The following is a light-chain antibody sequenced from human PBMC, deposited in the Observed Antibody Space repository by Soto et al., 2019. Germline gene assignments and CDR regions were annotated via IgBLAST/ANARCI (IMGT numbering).Light chain of an antibody. Sequence: QSVVTQPPSASGTPGQRVTISCSGSSSNIDTYYVNWYQHLPGTAPKLLIYSDTQRPSGVPDRFSGSKSGASASLAISGLRSEDEGDYYCASWDASLGGWVFGGGTKVTVL. V-gene: IGLV1-47*02. CDR3: ASWDASLGGWV. J-gene: IGLJ3*02. CDR2: SDT. CDR1: SSNIDTYY.